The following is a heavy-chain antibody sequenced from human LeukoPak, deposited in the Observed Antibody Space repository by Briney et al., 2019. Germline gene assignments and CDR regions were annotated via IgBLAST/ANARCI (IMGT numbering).Heavy chain of an antibody. V-gene: IGHV4-34*01. CDR2: INHSGST. Sequence: SETLSLTCAVYGGSFSGYYWSWIRQPPGKGLERIGEINHSGSTNYNPSLKSRVTISVDTSKNQFSLKLSSVTAADTAVYYCARDRTYYDILTGYDYWGQGTLVTVSS. CDR1: GGSFSGYY. CDR3: ARDRTYYDILTGYDY. J-gene: IGHJ4*02. D-gene: IGHD3-9*01.